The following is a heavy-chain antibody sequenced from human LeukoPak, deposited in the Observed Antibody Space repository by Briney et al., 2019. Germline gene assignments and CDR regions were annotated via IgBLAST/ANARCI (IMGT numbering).Heavy chain of an antibody. CDR1: GFTFSTYS. CDR2: ITRSSNTI. V-gene: IGHV3-48*04. J-gene: IGHJ4*02. Sequence: GGSLRLSCAASGFTFSTYSMNWVRQAPGKGLKWISYITRSSNTIHYADSVKGRFTVSRDNAKNSLSLQMNSLRAEDTAVYYCARVYTSGYSLDYWGQGTLVTVSS. CDR3: ARVYTSGYSLDY. D-gene: IGHD3-22*01.